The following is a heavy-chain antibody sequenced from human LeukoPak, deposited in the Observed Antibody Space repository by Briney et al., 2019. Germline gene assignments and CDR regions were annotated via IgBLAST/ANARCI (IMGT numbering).Heavy chain of an antibody. CDR2: IIPVLSTA. CDR1: GDTFSRYA. J-gene: IGHJ4*02. CDR3: ARELRVAAAGHFDY. V-gene: IGHV1-69*13. D-gene: IGHD6-13*01. Sequence: SEKVSCKASGDTFSRYAISWVRQAPGQGLEWMGGIIPVLSTANYAQKFQDRVTITADESTSTTYMELSSLRSEDTAVYYCARELRVAAAGHFDYWGQGTLVTVSS.